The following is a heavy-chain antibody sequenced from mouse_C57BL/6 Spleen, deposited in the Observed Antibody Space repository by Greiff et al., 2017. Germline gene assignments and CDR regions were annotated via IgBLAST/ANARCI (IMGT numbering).Heavy chain of an antibody. CDR2: IDPETGGT. J-gene: IGHJ2*01. Sequence: VKLVESGAELVRPGASVTLSCKASGYTFTDYEMHWVKQTPVHGLEWIGAIDPETGGTAYNQKFKGKAILTADKSSSTAYMELRSLTSEDSAVYYCTRSRDGYSFDYWGQGTTLTVSS. CDR1: GYTFTDYE. CDR3: TRSRDGYSFDY. V-gene: IGHV1-15*01. D-gene: IGHD2-3*01.